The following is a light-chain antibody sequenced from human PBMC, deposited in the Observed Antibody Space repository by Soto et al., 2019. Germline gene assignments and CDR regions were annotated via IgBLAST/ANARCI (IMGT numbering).Light chain of an antibody. CDR1: QSVSSSY. CDR3: QQYGSLPWT. CDR2: DAS. V-gene: IGKV3D-20*01. Sequence: EIVLTQSPATLSLSPGERATLSCGASQSVSSSYLAWYQQKPVLAPRLLIYDASSRATGIPDRFSGSGSGTDFTLTISRLEPEDFAVYYCQQYGSLPWTFGQGTKVDIK. J-gene: IGKJ1*01.